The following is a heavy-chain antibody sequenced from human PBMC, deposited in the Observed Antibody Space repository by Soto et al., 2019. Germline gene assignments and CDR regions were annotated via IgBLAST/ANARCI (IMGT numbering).Heavy chain of an antibody. D-gene: IGHD1-26*01. V-gene: IGHV5-51*01. CDR1: GYTFTNYW. J-gene: IGHJ3*02. CDR3: ARPYXESSRTAFGI. Sequence: GESLKISCKGSGYTFTNYWVGWVRQMPGKGLEWMGIIYPGDSDTRYSPSFQGQVNISADKSISTAYLQWSSLKASDTAMYYWARPYXESSRTAFGIWGQVTKVTVSS. CDR2: IYPGDSDT.